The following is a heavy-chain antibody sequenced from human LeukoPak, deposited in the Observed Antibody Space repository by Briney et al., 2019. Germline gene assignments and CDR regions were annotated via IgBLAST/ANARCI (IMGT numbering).Heavy chain of an antibody. CDR2: IDWDDDK. Sequence: SGPTLVNPPQTLTLTCTFYGFSLRTSGMCVSWIRQPPGKALEYLSRIDWDDDKYYSTSLKTRLTISKDTSKNQVVLTMTNMDPVDTATYYCARMRAGGSYHDAFDIWGQGTMVTVSS. J-gene: IGHJ3*02. CDR3: ARMRAGGSYHDAFDI. D-gene: IGHD1-26*01. V-gene: IGHV2-70*11. CDR1: GFSLRTSGMC.